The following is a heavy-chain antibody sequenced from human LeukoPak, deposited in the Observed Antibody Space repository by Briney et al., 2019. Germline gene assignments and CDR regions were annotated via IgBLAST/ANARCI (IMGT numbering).Heavy chain of an antibody. CDR1: GGSISIYY. J-gene: IGHJ4*02. CDR2: IYYSGST. V-gene: IGHV4-59*01. CDR3: ARGQWELGGYFDY. Sequence: SETLSLTCTVYGGSISIYYWSWIRQPPGKGLEWIGYIYYSGSTNYNPSLKSRVTISVDTSKNQFSLKLSSVTAADTAVYYCARGQWELGGYFDYWGQGTLVTVSS. D-gene: IGHD1-26*01.